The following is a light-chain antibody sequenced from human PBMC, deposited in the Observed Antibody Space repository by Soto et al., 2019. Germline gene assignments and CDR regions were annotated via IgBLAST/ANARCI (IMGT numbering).Light chain of an antibody. V-gene: IGKV3-20*01. CDR2: GAS. J-gene: IGKJ1*01. CDR3: QQYVSSLT. Sequence: EIVLTQSPGSLSLSPGERATLSCRASQSVDSSFFAWYQKKPGQAPRLLIYGASKRATGIPDRFSGSWSGTDFTLIISRLEPEDFAVYYCQQYVSSLTFGQGTKVEIK. CDR1: QSVDSSF.